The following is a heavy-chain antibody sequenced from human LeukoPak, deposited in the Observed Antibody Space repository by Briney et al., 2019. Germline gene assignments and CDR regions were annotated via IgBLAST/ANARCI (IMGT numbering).Heavy chain of an antibody. CDR1: GGSFSGYY. J-gene: IGHJ3*02. D-gene: IGHD6-13*01. V-gene: IGHV4-34*01. Sequence: PSETLSLTCAVYGGSFSGYYWSWIRQPPGKGLEWIGEINHSGSTNYNPSLKSRVTISVDTSKNQFSLKLSSVTAADTAVYYCAREVAAAGDAFDIWGQGTMVTVSS. CDR3: AREVAAAGDAFDI. CDR2: INHSGST.